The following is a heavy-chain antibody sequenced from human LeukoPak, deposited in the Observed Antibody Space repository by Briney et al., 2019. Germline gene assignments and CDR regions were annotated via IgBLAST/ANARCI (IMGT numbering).Heavy chain of an antibody. J-gene: IGHJ4*02. V-gene: IGHV3-7*01. CDR3: ASSGQTYSSSSRYCSGGSCLDY. CDR2: IKQDGSEK. D-gene: IGHD2-15*01. CDR1: GFTFSSYW. Sequence: GGSLRLSCAASGFTFSSYWMSWVRQAPGKGLEWMANIKQDGSEKYYVDSVKGRFTISRDNAKNSLYLQMNSLRAEDTAVYYCASSGQTYSSSSRYCSGGSCLDYWGQGTLVTVSS.